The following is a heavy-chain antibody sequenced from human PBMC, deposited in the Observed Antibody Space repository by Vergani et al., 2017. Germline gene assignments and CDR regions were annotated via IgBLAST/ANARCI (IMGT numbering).Heavy chain of an antibody. Sequence: QVQLVESGGGVVQPGRSLRLSCAASGFTFSSYGMHWVRQAPGKGLEWVAVISYDGSNKYYADSVKGRFTISRDNSKNTLYLQMNSLRAEDTALYYCAKDRTLGGPGSFDYWGQGTLVTVSS. CDR3: AKDRTLGGPGSFDY. V-gene: IGHV3-30*18. D-gene: IGHD1-26*01. J-gene: IGHJ4*02. CDR1: GFTFSSYG. CDR2: ISYDGSNK.